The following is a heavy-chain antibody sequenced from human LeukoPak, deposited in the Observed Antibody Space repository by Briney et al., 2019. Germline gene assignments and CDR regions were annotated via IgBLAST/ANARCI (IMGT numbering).Heavy chain of an antibody. CDR2: ISSSSSTI. CDR1: GFTFSSYS. J-gene: IGHJ3*02. D-gene: IGHD3-10*01. V-gene: IGHV3-48*04. CDR3: ARDPYGSGSPGAFDI. Sequence: GGSLRLSCAASGFTFSSYSMNWVRQAPGKGLEWVSYISSSSSTIYYADSVKGRFTISRDNAKNSLYLQMNSLRAEDTAVYYCARDPYGSGSPGAFDIWGQGTMVTVSS.